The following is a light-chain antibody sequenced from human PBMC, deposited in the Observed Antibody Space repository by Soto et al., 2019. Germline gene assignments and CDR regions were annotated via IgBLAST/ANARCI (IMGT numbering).Light chain of an antibody. CDR1: QSVSSTY. CDR2: GAS. CDR3: QQYGSKT. J-gene: IGKJ2*01. V-gene: IGKV3-20*01. Sequence: EIVLTQSPGTLSLSPGETATLSCRASQSVSSTYLAWYQQKPGQAPRLLIYGASSRGTGIPDRFSGSGSGIDFTLTIRRLETEDFAVYYCQQYGSKTFGQGTKLEIK.